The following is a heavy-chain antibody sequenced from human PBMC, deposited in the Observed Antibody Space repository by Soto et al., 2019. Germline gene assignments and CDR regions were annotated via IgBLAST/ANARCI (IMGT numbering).Heavy chain of an antibody. CDR3: ARGGVSPRTFDY. CDR1: GYNFAGYW. V-gene: IGHV5-51*01. CDR2: IYPSDSDT. Sequence: GESLKICCKGSGYNFAGYWIACVREMPGKGLELMGIIYPSDSDTRYRPSFQGQVTIPADKSISSAYLQWSSLRASDTAMYYCARGGVSPRTFDYWGQGTPVTVYS. J-gene: IGHJ4*02. D-gene: IGHD3-3*01.